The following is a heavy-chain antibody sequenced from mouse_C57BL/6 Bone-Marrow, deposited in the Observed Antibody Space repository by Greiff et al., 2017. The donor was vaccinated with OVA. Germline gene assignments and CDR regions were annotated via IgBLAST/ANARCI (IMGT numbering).Heavy chain of an antibody. D-gene: IGHD1-1*01. CDR3: AIYYYGSSYWYFDV. V-gene: IGHV1-72*01. CDR2: IDPNSGGT. CDR1: GYTFTSYW. J-gene: IGHJ1*03. Sequence: QVQLQQPGAELVKPGASVKLSCKASGYTFTSYWMHWVKQRPGRGLEWIGRIDPNSGGTKYNEKFKSKATLTVDKPSSTAYMQLSRLTSEDSAVYYCAIYYYGSSYWYFDVWGTGTTVTVSS.